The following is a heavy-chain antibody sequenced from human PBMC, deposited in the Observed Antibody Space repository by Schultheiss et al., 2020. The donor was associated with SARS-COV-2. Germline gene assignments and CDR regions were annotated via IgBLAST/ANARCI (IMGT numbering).Heavy chain of an antibody. CDR1: GFTFSSYA. V-gene: IGHV3-23*01. Sequence: GGSLRLSCAASGFTFSSYAMSWVRQAPGKGLEWVSAISGSGGSTYYADSVKGRFTISRDNSKNSLYLQMNSLRDEDTAVYYCTQIATCSGGSCYSSSYYYYYMDVWGKGTTVTVS. J-gene: IGHJ6*03. CDR3: TQIATCSGGSCYSSSYYYYYMDV. CDR2: ISGSGGST. D-gene: IGHD2-15*01.